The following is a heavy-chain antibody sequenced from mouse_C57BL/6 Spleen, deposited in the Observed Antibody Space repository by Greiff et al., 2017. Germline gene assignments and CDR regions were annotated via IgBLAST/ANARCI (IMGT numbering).Heavy chain of an antibody. CDR1: GFTFSDYG. V-gene: IGHV5-17*01. J-gene: IGHJ4*01. Sequence: EVHLVESGGGLVKPGGSLKLSCAASGFTFSDYGMHWVRQAPETGLEWVAYISSGSSTIYYADTVKGRFTISRDNAKNTLFLQMTSLRSEDTAMYYCARGKNYVGAMDYWGQGTSVTVSS. CDR2: ISSGSSTI. D-gene: IGHD1-1*01. CDR3: ARGKNYVGAMDY.